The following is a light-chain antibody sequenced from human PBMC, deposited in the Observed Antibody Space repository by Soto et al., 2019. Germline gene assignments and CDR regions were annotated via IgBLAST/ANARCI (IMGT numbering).Light chain of an antibody. J-gene: IGKJ4*01. V-gene: IGKV3-20*01. Sequence: EIVLTQSPGTLSLSPGERATLSCRASQSVSSSYLAWYQQKPGQAPRLLIYGASSRATGIPDRFSGSGSGTDFTLIISRLEPEDFAVYYCQQYGSSPPRLTFGGGTKVEIK. CDR2: GAS. CDR3: QQYGSSPPRLT. CDR1: QSVSSSY.